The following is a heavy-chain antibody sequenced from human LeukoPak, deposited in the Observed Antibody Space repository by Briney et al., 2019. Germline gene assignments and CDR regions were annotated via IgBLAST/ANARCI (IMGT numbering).Heavy chain of an antibody. CDR1: GGSISSYY. V-gene: IGHV4-59*01. Sequence: SETLSLTCTVSGGSISSYYWSWIRQPPGKGLEWIGYIYYSGSTNYNPSLKSRVTISVDTSKNQFSLKLSSVTAADTAVYYCARIHYDSSGYYYVDYWGQGTLVTVSS. D-gene: IGHD3-22*01. CDR3: ARIHYDSSGYYYVDY. J-gene: IGHJ4*02. CDR2: IYYSGST.